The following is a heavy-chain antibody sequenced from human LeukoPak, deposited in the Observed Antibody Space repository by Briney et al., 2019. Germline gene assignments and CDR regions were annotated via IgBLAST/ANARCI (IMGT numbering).Heavy chain of an antibody. CDR1: GGSISSGDYY. V-gene: IGHV4-30-4*01. D-gene: IGHD3-22*01. J-gene: IGHJ3*02. Sequence: PSETLSLTCTVSGGSISSGDYYWSWIRQPPGKGLEWIAYISHSGGTYYNPSLKSRATISLDTARNQFSLKLSSVTAADTAVYYCARDKGYYDGSGYLKAFDIWGQGTMVTVFS. CDR2: ISHSGGT. CDR3: ARDKGYYDGSGYLKAFDI.